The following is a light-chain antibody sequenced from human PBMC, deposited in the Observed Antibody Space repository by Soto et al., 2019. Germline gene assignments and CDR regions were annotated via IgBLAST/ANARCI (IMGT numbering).Light chain of an antibody. CDR3: QQYNSYSRT. CDR1: HSLIKW. Sequence: DIRMTQSPTTLSASVGDRVTITCRASHSLIKWLAWYQQKPGKAPKLLIYKASSLESGVPSRFSGSGSGTEFTLTISSLQPDDFATYYCQQYNSYSRTFGQGTKV. J-gene: IGKJ1*01. CDR2: KAS. V-gene: IGKV1-5*03.